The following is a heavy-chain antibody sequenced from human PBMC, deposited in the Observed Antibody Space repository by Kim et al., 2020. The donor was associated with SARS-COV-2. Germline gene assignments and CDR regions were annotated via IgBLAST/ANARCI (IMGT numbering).Heavy chain of an antibody. CDR1: GGTFSSYA. CDR3: ARGEGLSYGSFYGMDV. V-gene: IGHV1-69*13. CDR2: IIPIFGTA. D-gene: IGHD5-18*01. Sequence: SVKVSCKASGGTFSSYAISWVRQAPGQGLEWMGGIIPIFGTANYAQKFQGRVTITADESTSTAYMELSSLRSEDTAVYYCARGEGLSYGSFYGMDVWGQGTTVTVSS. J-gene: IGHJ6*02.